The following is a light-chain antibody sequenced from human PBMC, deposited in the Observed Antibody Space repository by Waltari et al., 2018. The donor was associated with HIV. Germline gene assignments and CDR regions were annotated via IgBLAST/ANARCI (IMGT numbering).Light chain of an antibody. Sequence: QSVLTQPPSASGTPGQRVTISCSGARSDIGSNYVYWYQPLPGTAPKLLIYRNNQRPSGVPDRFSASKSGTSASLAISGLRSEDEADYYCAAWDDSLRGFYVFGTGTKVTVL. CDR3: AAWDDSLRGFYV. CDR2: RNN. CDR1: RSDIGSNY. J-gene: IGLJ1*01. V-gene: IGLV1-47*01.